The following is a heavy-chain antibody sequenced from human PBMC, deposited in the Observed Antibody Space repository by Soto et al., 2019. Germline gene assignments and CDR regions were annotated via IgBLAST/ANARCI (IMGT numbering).Heavy chain of an antibody. Sequence: ASVKVSCKASGYTFTSYGISWVRQAPGQGLEWMGWISAYNGNTNYAQKLQGRVTMTTDTSTSTAYMELRSLRSDDTAVYYCASSVRPGIFGVVITGPYYGMDVWGQGTTVTVSS. CDR1: GYTFTSYG. CDR3: ASSVRPGIFGVVITGPYYGMDV. CDR2: ISAYNGNT. J-gene: IGHJ6*02. D-gene: IGHD3-3*01. V-gene: IGHV1-18*04.